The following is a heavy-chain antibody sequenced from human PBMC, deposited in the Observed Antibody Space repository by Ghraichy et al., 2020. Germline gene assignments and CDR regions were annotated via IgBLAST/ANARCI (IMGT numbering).Heavy chain of an antibody. CDR3: AKERGYRSVDY. D-gene: IGHD2-2*01. CDR2: ISGSGYST. CDR1: GFTFGTYA. V-gene: IGHV3-23*01. J-gene: IGHJ4*02. Sequence: GGSLRLSCAASGFTFGTYAMSWVRQAPGKGLEWVSGISGSGYSTYYAESVKGQFIIARDNSKNTLYLQMNRLRAEDTAIYYCAKERGYRSVDYWGQGTLVTVSS.